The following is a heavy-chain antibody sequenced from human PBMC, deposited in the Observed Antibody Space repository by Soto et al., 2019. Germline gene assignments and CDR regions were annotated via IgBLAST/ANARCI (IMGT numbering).Heavy chain of an antibody. J-gene: IGHJ4*02. CDR2: IYYSGRT. Sequence: SETLSLTCTVSGGSISSYYWSWIRQPPGKGLEWIGYIYYSGRTNYNPSLKSRVTISIDTSKNQFSLKLTSVTATDTAVYYCARQVNLPLAGTGFDSWGWGTLVTVSS. CDR1: GGSISSYY. CDR3: ARQVNLPLAGTGFDS. V-gene: IGHV4-59*08. D-gene: IGHD6-19*01.